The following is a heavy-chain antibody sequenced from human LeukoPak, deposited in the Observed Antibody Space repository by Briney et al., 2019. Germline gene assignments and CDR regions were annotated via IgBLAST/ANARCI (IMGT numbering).Heavy chain of an antibody. V-gene: IGHV3-7*01. CDR3: ASGSHCDF. J-gene: IGHJ4*02. CDR1: GFTFSSNW. CDR2: IKPDGSVK. Sequence: GGSLRLSCAASGFTFSSNWMSWVRQVPGKGLEWGAHIKPDGSVKRYAQSVKGRFTISRDNTRNSLDLQMSSLRAEDTAVYYCASGSHCDFWGQGTLVTVSS.